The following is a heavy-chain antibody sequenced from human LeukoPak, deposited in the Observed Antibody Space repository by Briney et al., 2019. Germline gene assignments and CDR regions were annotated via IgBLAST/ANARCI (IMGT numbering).Heavy chain of an antibody. CDR3: ARDPTGSGLDY. V-gene: IGHV4-59*01. Sequence: SETLSLTCTVSGGSISSYYWSWLRQPPGKGLEWIGYIYYSGSTNYNPSLKSRVTISVDTSKNQFSLKLSSVTAADTAVYYCARDPTGSGLDYWGQGTLVTVSS. J-gene: IGHJ4*02. D-gene: IGHD3-9*01. CDR1: GGSISSYY. CDR2: IYYSGST.